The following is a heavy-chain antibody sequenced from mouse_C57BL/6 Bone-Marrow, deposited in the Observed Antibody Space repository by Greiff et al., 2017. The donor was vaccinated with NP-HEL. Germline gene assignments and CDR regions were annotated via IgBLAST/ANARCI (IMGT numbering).Heavy chain of an antibody. CDR3: TRDHTYYYGSSYGYFDV. CDR1: GFTFSSYA. Sequence: EVNLVESGEGLVKPGGSLKLSCAASGFTFSSYAMSWVRQTPEKRLEWVAYISSGGDYIYYADTVKGRFTISRDNARNTLYLQMSSLKSEDTAMYYCTRDHTYYYGSSYGYFDVWGTGTTVTVSS. CDR2: ISSGGDYI. J-gene: IGHJ1*03. D-gene: IGHD1-1*01. V-gene: IGHV5-9-1*02.